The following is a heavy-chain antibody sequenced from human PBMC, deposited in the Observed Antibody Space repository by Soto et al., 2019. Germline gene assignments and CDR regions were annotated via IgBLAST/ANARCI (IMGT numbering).Heavy chain of an antibody. CDR3: ARVEYSSSGGMDV. Sequence: SETLSLTCTVSGGSISSSSYYWGWIRQPPGKGLEWIGSIYYSGSTYYNPSLKSRVTISVDTSKNQFSLKLSSVTAADTAVYYCARVEYSSSGGMDVWGQGTTVTVSS. J-gene: IGHJ6*02. V-gene: IGHV4-39*01. CDR1: GGSISSSSYY. CDR2: IYYSGST. D-gene: IGHD6-6*01.